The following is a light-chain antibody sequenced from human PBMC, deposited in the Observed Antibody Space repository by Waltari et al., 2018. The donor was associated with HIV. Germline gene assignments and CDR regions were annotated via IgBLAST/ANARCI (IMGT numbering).Light chain of an antibody. Sequence: QSALPQPASVSGSPGQSITISCTGTSSDVGSYNLVSWYQQHPGKAPKLMIYEVSKRPSGVSNRFAGSKSGNTASLTISGLQAEDEADYCCCSYAGSSTYVFGTGTKVTVL. CDR3: CSYAGSSTYV. CDR1: SSDVGSYNL. CDR2: EVS. V-gene: IGLV2-23*02. J-gene: IGLJ1*01.